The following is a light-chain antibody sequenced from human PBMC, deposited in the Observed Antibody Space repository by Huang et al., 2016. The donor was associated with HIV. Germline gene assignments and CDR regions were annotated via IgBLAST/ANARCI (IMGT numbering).Light chain of an antibody. CDR2: KAS. Sequence: IQMTQSPSTLSASGGDRVTLTCRASHSISDWLAWYQQKPGKAPKLLIYKASTLQSGVPSRFSGRVSGTEFTLTISSLQPDDFATYFCQQYNSWTFGQGTKVEIK. V-gene: IGKV1-5*03. CDR1: HSISDW. CDR3: QQYNSWT. J-gene: IGKJ1*01.